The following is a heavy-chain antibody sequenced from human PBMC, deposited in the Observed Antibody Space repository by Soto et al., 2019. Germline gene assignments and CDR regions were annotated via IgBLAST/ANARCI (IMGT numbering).Heavy chain of an antibody. D-gene: IGHD2-2*01. CDR3: TIPTDAVQLLLVPTDYHVVY. V-gene: IGHV3-73*01. Sequence: SRRLSCAASAFTLSGSAIHLFRHASGKGLECFCHIRSKTNIYATADSDSVKRRFTISRDDPMNTAYLQMKSLKTEDTDVYFWTIPTDAVQLLLVPTDYHVVYCCQG. CDR1: AFTLSGSA. CDR2: IRSKTNIYAT. J-gene: IGHJ4*02.